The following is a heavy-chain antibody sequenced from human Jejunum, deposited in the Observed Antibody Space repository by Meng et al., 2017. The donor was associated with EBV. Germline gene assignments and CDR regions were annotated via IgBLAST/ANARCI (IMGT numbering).Heavy chain of an antibody. D-gene: IGHD3-10*01. CDR1: GNTVSSYA. Sequence: VRVVPSGCGVNNPGASVKVSCKASGNTVSSYAMNGVRRAPGQGLKWMGWINTKTGNPTYAQGFTGRFVFSLDTSVGTAYLQISSLKAEDTAVYYCARDWGGDYLDYWGQGTLVTVSS. CDR3: ARDWGGDYLDY. V-gene: IGHV7-4-1*02. CDR2: INTKTGNP. J-gene: IGHJ4*02.